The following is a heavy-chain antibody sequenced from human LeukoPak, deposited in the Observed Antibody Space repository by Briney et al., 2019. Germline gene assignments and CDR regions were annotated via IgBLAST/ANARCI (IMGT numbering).Heavy chain of an antibody. Sequence: GGSLRLSCAASGFTFSSYGMSWVRQAQGKGLEWVSATSASGASTYYADSVKGRFTISRDNSKNTLYLHMSSLRAEDTAVYYCAKRSDYGGNWNYFDYWGQGTLVTVSS. CDR1: GFTFSSYG. D-gene: IGHD4-23*01. V-gene: IGHV3-23*01. CDR3: AKRSDYGGNWNYFDY. CDR2: TSASGAST. J-gene: IGHJ4*02.